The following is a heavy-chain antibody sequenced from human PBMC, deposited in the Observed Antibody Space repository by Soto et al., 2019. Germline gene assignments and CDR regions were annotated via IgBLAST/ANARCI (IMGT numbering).Heavy chain of an antibody. CDR2: IYYSGST. Sequence: SETLSLTCTVSGGTISSSIYYWGRIRQPPGKGLEWIGSIYYSGSTYYNPSLKSRVTISVDTSKNQFSLKLSSVTAADTAVYYCAKGGSGSYSNAFDIWGQGTMVTVS. J-gene: IGHJ3*02. V-gene: IGHV4-39*01. CDR3: AKGGSGSYSNAFDI. CDR1: GGTISSSIYY. D-gene: IGHD3-10*01.